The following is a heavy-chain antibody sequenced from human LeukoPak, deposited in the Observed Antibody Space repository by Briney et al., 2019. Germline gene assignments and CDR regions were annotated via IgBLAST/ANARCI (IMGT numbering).Heavy chain of an antibody. V-gene: IGHV4-34*01. CDR1: GGSFSGYY. D-gene: IGHD3-16*01. Sequence: SETLSLTCAVYGGSFSGYYWSWIRQPPGEGLEWIGEINHSGSTNYNPSLKSRVTISVDTSKNQFSLNLNSVTAADTAVYYCARHWDRWGGSFWGQGTLVTVSS. CDR3: ARHWDRWGGSF. J-gene: IGHJ4*02. CDR2: INHSGST.